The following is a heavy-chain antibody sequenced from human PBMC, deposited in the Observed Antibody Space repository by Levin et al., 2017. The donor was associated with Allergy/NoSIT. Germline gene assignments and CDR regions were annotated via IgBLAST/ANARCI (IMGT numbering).Heavy chain of an antibody. CDR2: INWNANTV. CDR1: GFAFNDYA. J-gene: IGHJ4*02. Sequence: SLKISCLASGFAFNDYAMHWVRQAPGKGLEWVATINWNANTVHYADSVKGRFRISRDNGRNSLFLHMDSLRPEDTALYYCAKHRSYGSGTLGGPDYWGQGTLVTVSS. CDR3: AKHRSYGSGTLGGPDY. D-gene: IGHD3-10*01. V-gene: IGHV3-9*01.